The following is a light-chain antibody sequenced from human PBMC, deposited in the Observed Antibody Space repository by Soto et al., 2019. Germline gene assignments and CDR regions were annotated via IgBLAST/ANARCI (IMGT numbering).Light chain of an antibody. CDR3: QQYVNSPLT. CDR2: GAS. CDR1: QSVSSSY. Sequence: NVLTRALEALCLALGESATLSCRVSQSVSSSYLAWYQQKPGQAPRLLIYGASSRATGIPDRFSGSGSGTDFTLTINRLEPEDLAVYYCQQYVNSPLTFGRGTKVDIK. J-gene: IGKJ4*01. V-gene: IGKV3-20*01.